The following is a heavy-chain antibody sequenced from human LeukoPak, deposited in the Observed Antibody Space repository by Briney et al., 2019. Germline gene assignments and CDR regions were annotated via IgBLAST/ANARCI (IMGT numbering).Heavy chain of an antibody. Sequence: SETLSLTCTVSGFSISSGHYWGWIRQPPGKGLEWIGSVYHSGSTYYNPSFKSRVTISVDTSRNQFSLKLTSVTAADTAVYYCARVEDVDVGNDYWGQGTLVTVSS. J-gene: IGHJ4*02. V-gene: IGHV4-38-2*02. CDR2: VYHSGST. CDR1: GFSISSGHY. CDR3: ARVEDVDVGNDY. D-gene: IGHD5-12*01.